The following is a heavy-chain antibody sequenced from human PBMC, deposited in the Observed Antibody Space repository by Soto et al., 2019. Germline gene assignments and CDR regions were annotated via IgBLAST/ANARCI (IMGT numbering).Heavy chain of an antibody. D-gene: IGHD3-3*01. CDR3: AKDRRYVFWSGPSYGMDV. CDR1: GFTFSSYG. V-gene: IGHV3-30*18. Sequence: QVQLVESGGGVVQPGRSLRLSCAASGFTFSSYGMHWVRQAPGKGLEWVAVISYDGSNKYYADSVKGRFTISRDNSKNTLYLKMNSLRAEDTAVYYCAKDRRYVFWSGPSYGMDVGGQGPTVTVSS. CDR2: ISYDGSNK. J-gene: IGHJ6*02.